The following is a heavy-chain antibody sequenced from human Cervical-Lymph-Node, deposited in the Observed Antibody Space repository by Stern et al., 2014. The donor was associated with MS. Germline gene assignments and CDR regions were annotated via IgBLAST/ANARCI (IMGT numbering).Heavy chain of an antibody. J-gene: IGHJ4*02. CDR1: GFTFSSYA. CDR3: AKDQGSGWPKTLDY. CDR2: ISGSGGST. D-gene: IGHD6-19*01. Sequence: EEHLVESGGGLVQPGGSLRLSCVASGFTFSSYAMSWVRQAPGKGLEWVSAISGSGGSTYYADSVKGRFTISRDNSKNTLYLQMNSLRAEDTAVYYCAKDQGSGWPKTLDYWGQGTLVTVSS. V-gene: IGHV3-23*04.